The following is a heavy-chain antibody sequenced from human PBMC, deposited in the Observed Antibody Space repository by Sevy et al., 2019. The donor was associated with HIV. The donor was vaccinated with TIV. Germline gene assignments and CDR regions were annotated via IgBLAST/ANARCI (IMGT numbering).Heavy chain of an antibody. J-gene: IGHJ5*02. V-gene: IGHV4-39*01. Sequence: SEILSLTCAVSGGSISSTSYYCGWIRQPPGKELEWIAIIHYSGSTYYNPSLKSRVTISVDTSKNQFSLKLSSVTAADTAVYFCAIWGSISAWFDPWGQGTLVSVSS. D-gene: IGHD3-10*01. CDR1: GGSISSTSYY. CDR2: IHYSGST. CDR3: AIWGSISAWFDP.